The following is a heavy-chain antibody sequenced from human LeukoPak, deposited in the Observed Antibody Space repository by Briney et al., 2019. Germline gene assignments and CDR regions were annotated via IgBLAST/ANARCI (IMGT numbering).Heavy chain of an antibody. CDR2: ISSGSSSI. J-gene: IGHJ4*02. CDR3: ASGGGYSYGYYPSDY. Sequence: GGSLRLSCAASGFTFSSYSMNWVRQAPGKGLEWISYISSGSSSIYYGDSVKGRFTISRDNAKNSLFLQMNSLRAEDTAVYYCASGGGYSYGYYPSDYWGQGTLVTVSS. V-gene: IGHV3-48*04. CDR1: GFTFSSYS. D-gene: IGHD5-18*01.